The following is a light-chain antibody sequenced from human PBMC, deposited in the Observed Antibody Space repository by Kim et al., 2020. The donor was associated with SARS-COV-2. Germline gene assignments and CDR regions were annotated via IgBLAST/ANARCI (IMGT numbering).Light chain of an antibody. V-gene: IGLV3-19*01. CDR3: NSRDSSGNHLDWV. CDR1: SLRSYY. CDR2: SKN. Sequence: SYELTQDPAVSVALGQTVRITCQGDSLRSYYASWYQQKPGQAPVLVIYSKNNRPSGIPDRFSGSSSGNTASLTITGAQAEDEADYYCNSRDSSGNHLDWVFGGGTQLTVL. J-gene: IGLJ3*02.